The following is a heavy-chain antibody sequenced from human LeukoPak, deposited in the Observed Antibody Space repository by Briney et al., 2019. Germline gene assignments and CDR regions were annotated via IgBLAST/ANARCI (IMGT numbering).Heavy chain of an antibody. V-gene: IGHV4-4*02. Sequence: SETLSLTCAVSGDSMSSGSSWSWVRQPPGKGLEWIGEIYDSGSTDLNPSVKSRATMSLDQSKQTFSLNLNSVTAADTAVYYCARGLPAAGLPFDYWGQGMLVTVSS. J-gene: IGHJ4*02. D-gene: IGHD6-13*01. CDR2: IYDSGST. CDR3: ARGLPAAGLPFDY. CDR1: GDSMSSGSS.